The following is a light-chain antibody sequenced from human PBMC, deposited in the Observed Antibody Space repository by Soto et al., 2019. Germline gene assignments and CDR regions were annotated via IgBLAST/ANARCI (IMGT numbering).Light chain of an antibody. V-gene: IGKV3-20*01. CDR1: QSGSSSY. CDR3: HQYGSSRFLT. J-gene: IGKJ4*02. Sequence: EIALTQSPGTLSLSPGERATLSCTARQSGSSSYLAWYQQKPGQAPRLLIYGASSRATGIPDMFSGSGYGTDFTLTIMRLEPEDFAVYYCHQYGSSRFLTCGGGTKVEIK. CDR2: GAS.